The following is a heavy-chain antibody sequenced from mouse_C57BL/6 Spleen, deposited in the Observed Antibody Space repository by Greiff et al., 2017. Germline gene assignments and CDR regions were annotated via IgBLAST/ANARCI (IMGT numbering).Heavy chain of an antibody. CDR3: ASGFGDWYFDV. V-gene: IGHV14-2*01. Sequence: VHVKQSGAELVKPGASVKLSCTASGFNIKDYYMHWVKQRTEQGLEWIGRIDPEDGETKYAPKFQGKATITAATSSNTAYLQLSSLTSEDTAVYYCASGFGDWYFDVWGTGTTVTVSS. CDR2: IDPEDGET. CDR1: GFNIKDYY. J-gene: IGHJ1*03.